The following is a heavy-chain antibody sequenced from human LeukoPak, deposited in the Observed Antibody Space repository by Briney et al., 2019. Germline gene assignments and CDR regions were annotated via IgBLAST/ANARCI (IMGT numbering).Heavy chain of an antibody. V-gene: IGHV3-7*04. Sequence: GGSLRLSCAASGFTFSRYWMSWVRQAPGKGLEWVANIKEDGSEKYYVDSVKGRFTISRDNAKNSLYLQMNSLRAEDTAVYYCARDFDRWFDHWGQGTLVTVSS. CDR2: IKEDGSEK. J-gene: IGHJ5*02. CDR3: ARDFDRWFDH. CDR1: GFTFSRYW. D-gene: IGHD3-9*01.